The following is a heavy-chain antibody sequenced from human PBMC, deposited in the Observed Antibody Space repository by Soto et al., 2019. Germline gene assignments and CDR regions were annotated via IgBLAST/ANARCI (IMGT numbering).Heavy chain of an antibody. J-gene: IGHJ4*02. V-gene: IGHV3-9*01. CDR1: GFTFDDYA. CDR2: ISWNSGSI. D-gene: IGHD3-22*01. CDR3: AKDHRGSSGYYWYYFDY. Sequence: EVQLVESGGGLVQPGRSLRLSCAASGFTFDDYAMHWVRQAPGKGLEWVSGISWNSGSIGYADSVKGRFTISRDNAKNSLYLQMNSLRAEDTALYYCAKDHRGSSGYYWYYFDYWGQGTLVTVSS.